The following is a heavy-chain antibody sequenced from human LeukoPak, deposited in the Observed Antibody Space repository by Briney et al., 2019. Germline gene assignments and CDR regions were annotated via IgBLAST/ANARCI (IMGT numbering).Heavy chain of an antibody. CDR3: ARAGGWAGPFNY. V-gene: IGHV3-11*01. D-gene: IGHD3/OR15-3a*01. CDR1: GFTFSDYY. J-gene: IGHJ4*02. CDR2: ISSSGTTI. Sequence: GGSLRLSCAVSGFTFSDYYMSWIRQAPGKGLEWVSYISSSGTTIYYADSAKGRFTISRDNAKNSLYLQMNSLTAEDTAVYYCARAGGWAGPFNYWGQGTLVTVSS.